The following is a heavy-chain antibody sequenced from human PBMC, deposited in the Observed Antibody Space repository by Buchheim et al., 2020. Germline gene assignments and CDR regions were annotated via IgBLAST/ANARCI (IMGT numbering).Heavy chain of an antibody. J-gene: IGHJ5*02. D-gene: IGHD4-11*01. CDR3: ARADSNYGFNWFDP. V-gene: IGHV4-34*01. CDR2: INHSGST. Sequence: QVQLQQWGAGLLKPSETLSLTCAVYGGSFSGYYWSWIRQPPGKGLEWIGEINHSGSTNYNPSLKSRVTISVDTSKNQFSLKLSSVTAADTAAFYCARADSNYGFNWFDPWGQGTL. CDR1: GGSFSGYY.